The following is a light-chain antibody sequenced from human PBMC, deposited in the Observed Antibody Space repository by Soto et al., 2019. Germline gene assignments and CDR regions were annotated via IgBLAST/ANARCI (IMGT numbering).Light chain of an antibody. J-gene: IGKJ5*01. CDR2: KAS. CDR3: QQYNSYPLT. CDR1: QSISSL. Sequence: DIQMTQSPSTLSASVGDRVTITCRASQSISSLLAWYQQKPGRAPTLLIYKASTIESGVPSRFSGSGSGTEFSLTISSLQPDDSATYYCQQYNSYPLTVGHGTRLEIK. V-gene: IGKV1-5*03.